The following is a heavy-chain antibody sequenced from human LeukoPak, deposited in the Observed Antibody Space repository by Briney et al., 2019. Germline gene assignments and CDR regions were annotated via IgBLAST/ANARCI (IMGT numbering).Heavy chain of an antibody. CDR1: GFTFSSYG. J-gene: IGHJ4*02. CDR2: ISYDGSNK. V-gene: IGHV3-30*18. CDR3: AKDQGDSSGYYLQNYFDY. D-gene: IGHD3-22*01. Sequence: PGRSLRLSCAASGFTFSSYGMHWVRQAPGKGLEWVAVISYDGSNKYYADSVKGRFTISRDNSKNTLYLQMNSLRAEDTAVYYYAKDQGDSSGYYLQNYFDYWGQGTLVTVSS.